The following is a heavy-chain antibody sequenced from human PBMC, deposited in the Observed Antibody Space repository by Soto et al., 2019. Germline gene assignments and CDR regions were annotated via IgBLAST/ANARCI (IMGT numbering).Heavy chain of an antibody. CDR1: GFTFDDYT. CDR3: AKDMASWDILTGYYAMDV. Sequence: GGSLRLSCAASGFTFDDYTMHWVRQAPGKGLEWVSLISWDGGSTYYADSVKGRFTISRDNSKNSLYLQMNSLRTEDTALYYCAKDMASWDILTGYYAMDVWGQGTTVTVSS. V-gene: IGHV3-43*01. J-gene: IGHJ6*02. D-gene: IGHD3-9*01. CDR2: ISWDGGST.